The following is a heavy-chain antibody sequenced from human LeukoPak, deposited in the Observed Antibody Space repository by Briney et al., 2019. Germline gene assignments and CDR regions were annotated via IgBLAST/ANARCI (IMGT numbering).Heavy chain of an antibody. CDR1: GFTFSTFW. Sequence: GGSLRLSYAASGFTFSTFWMTWVRQAPGKGLEWVANIKQDGSENYYVDSVKGRFTISRDNAKNSLYLQMNNLRPEDTAMYYCARAFSIAYWGQGTLVTVSS. J-gene: IGHJ4*02. CDR3: ARAFSIAY. D-gene: IGHD2-2*01. V-gene: IGHV3-7*01. CDR2: IKQDGSEN.